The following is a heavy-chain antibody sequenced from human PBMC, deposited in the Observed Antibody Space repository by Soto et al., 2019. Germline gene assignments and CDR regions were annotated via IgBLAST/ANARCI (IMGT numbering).Heavy chain of an antibody. Sequence: VQLVQSAAEVKKPGESLKISCKGSGYTFTNYWIGWVRQMPGKGLEWMGIIYPSDSDSRYGPSFQGQVTFSADKSISTVYLQWSSLKASDSAMYYCARRSTVSGPRAYLLWGQGTLVTVSS. CDR1: GYTFTNYW. CDR3: ARRSTVSGPRAYLL. D-gene: IGHD6-19*01. CDR2: IYPSDSDS. J-gene: IGHJ4*02. V-gene: IGHV5-51*01.